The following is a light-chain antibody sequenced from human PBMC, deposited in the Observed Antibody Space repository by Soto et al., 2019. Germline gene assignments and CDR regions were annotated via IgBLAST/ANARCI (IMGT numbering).Light chain of an antibody. CDR3: QQGHNWPLT. V-gene: IGKV3-15*01. Sequence: EIVMTQSPATLSVSPGERATLSCRASQSISTELAWYQQKPGQPPSLLIYSASTRPTGVPARFTGSGSGSDFTLTICGLQSEDFAVYYCQQGHNWPLTFGQGTRLEI. J-gene: IGKJ2*01. CDR2: SAS. CDR1: QSISTE.